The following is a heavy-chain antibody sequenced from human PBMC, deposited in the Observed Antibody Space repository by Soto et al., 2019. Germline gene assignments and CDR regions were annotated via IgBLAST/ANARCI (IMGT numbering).Heavy chain of an antibody. CDR1: GYTFTGYY. Sequence: ASVKVSFKASGYTFTGYYVHWVREAPGQGLEWMGWINPETGATSYAQKFQGRVTLSRDTSINAAYLELSSLRFDDAAVYFCARERYQVISDGMDVWGQGTTVTVS. D-gene: IGHD2-2*01. V-gene: IGHV1-2*02. CDR3: ARERYQVISDGMDV. J-gene: IGHJ6*02. CDR2: INPETGAT.